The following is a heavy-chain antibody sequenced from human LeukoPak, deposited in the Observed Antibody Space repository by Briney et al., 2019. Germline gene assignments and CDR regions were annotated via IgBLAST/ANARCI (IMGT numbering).Heavy chain of an antibody. CDR1: GYTFSGYY. Sequence: ASVKVSCKASGYTFSGYYMHWVRQAPGQAFEWMGWINPNGGDTNYAQKFQGRVTLTTDTAISTAYLELSSLKPDDTAVYYCAKHYSGNSRVFDYWGQGSLVTVSS. J-gene: IGHJ4*02. V-gene: IGHV1-2*02. D-gene: IGHD3-10*01. CDR2: INPNGGDT. CDR3: AKHYSGNSRVFDY.